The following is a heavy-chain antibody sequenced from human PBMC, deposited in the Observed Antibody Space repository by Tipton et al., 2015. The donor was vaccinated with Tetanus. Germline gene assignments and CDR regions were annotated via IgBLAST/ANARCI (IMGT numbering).Heavy chain of an antibody. Sequence: SLRLSCVGSGFNFSTNSMNWVRQAPGRGLEWVSSISSSSNYIAYAESVRGRFTVSRDNAKKSLYLEMNSLRVEDTATYYCARPLQGSYAMDVWSQGTTVAVSS. CDR3: ARPLQGSYAMDV. D-gene: IGHD4-11*01. CDR2: ISSSSNYI. J-gene: IGHJ6*02. V-gene: IGHV3-21*01. CDR1: GFNFSTNS.